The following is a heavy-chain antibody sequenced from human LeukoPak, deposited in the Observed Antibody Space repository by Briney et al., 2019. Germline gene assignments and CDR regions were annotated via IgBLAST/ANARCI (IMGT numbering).Heavy chain of an antibody. CDR2: IYYSGST. Sequence: SETLSLTCTVSGGSISSSSYYWGWIRQPPGKGLEWIGSIYYSGSTYYNPSLKSRVTISVDTSKNQFSLKLGSVTAADTAVYYCARDYGGNSGVDYWGQGTLVTVSS. V-gene: IGHV4-39*07. CDR1: GGSISSSSYY. J-gene: IGHJ4*02. CDR3: ARDYGGNSGVDY. D-gene: IGHD4-23*01.